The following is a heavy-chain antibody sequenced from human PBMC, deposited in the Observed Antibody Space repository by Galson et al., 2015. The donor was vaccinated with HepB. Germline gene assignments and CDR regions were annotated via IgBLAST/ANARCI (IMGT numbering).Heavy chain of an antibody. Sequence: LSLTCTVSGGSISSSSYYWGWIRQPPGKGLEWIGSIYYSGSTYYNPSLKSRVTISVDTSKNQFSLKLSSVTAADTAVYYCARHLGYSGYRVFDYWGQGTLVTVSS. D-gene: IGHD5-12*01. V-gene: IGHV4-39*01. J-gene: IGHJ4*02. CDR2: IYYSGST. CDR3: ARHLGYSGYRVFDY. CDR1: GGSISSSSYY.